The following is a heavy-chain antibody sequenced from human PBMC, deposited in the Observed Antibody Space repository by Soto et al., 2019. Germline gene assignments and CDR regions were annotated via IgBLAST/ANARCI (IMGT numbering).Heavy chain of an antibody. CDR1: GFTFSSYS. V-gene: IGHV3-48*01. Sequence: GSLRLSCAASGFTFSSYSMNWVRQAPGKGLEWVSYISSSSSTIYYADSVKGRFTISRDNAKNSLYLQMNSLRAEDTAVYYCARSDYESSRYYYYYMDVWGKGTTVPVSS. D-gene: IGHD4-17*01. CDR3: ARSDYESSRYYYYYMDV. CDR2: ISSSSSTI. J-gene: IGHJ6*03.